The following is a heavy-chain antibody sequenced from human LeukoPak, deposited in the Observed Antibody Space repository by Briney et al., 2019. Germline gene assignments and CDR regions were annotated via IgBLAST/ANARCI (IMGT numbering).Heavy chain of an antibody. J-gene: IGHJ4*02. D-gene: IGHD3-3*01. Sequence: KPSETLSLTCAVYGGSFSGYYWSWIRQPPGKGLEWIGEINHSGSTNYNPSLKSRVTISVDTSKNQFSLKLNSVTAADTAVYYCARKSRITIFGVVIFRLGYFDYWGQGTLVTVSS. CDR2: INHSGST. CDR3: ARKSRITIFGVVIFRLGYFDY. CDR1: GGSFSGYY. V-gene: IGHV4-34*01.